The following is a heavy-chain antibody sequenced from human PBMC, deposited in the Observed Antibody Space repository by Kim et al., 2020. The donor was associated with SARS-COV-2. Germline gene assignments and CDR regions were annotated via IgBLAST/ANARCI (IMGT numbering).Heavy chain of an antibody. CDR1: GFTFSSYG. D-gene: IGHD2-15*01. V-gene: IGHV3-33*01. Sequence: GGSLRLSCAASGFTFSSYGMHWVRQAPGKGLEWVAVIWYDGSNKYYADSVKGRFTISRDNSKNTLYLQMNSLRAEDTAVYYCARDRAVVVVAATWGWFDPWGQGTLVTVSS. CDR2: IWYDGSNK. J-gene: IGHJ5*02. CDR3: ARDRAVVVVAATWGWFDP.